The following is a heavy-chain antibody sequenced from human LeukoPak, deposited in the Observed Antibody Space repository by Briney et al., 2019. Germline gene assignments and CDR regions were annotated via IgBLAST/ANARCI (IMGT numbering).Heavy chain of an antibody. CDR2: ISWNSGSI. V-gene: IGHV3-9*03. Sequence: PGGSLRLSCAASGFTFDDYAMHWVRQAPGKGLEWVSGISWNSGSIGYADSVQGRFTISRDNAKNSLYLQMNSLRAEDMALYYCAKAYCISTSCFFDYWGQGTLVTVSS. CDR3: AKAYCISTSCFFDY. CDR1: GFTFDDYA. D-gene: IGHD2-2*01. J-gene: IGHJ4*02.